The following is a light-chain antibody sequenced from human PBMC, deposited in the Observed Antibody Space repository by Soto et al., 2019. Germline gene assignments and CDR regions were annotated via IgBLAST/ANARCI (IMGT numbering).Light chain of an antibody. CDR2: RAS. CDR3: QQYNNWPYT. Sequence: EIVMTQSPATLSVSPGGSATLSCRASQHVSSNFAWYRQKPGQAPTLLIYRASTRATGIPARFNGSGSGTEFTLTFSSLQSEDFAVYSCQQYNNWPYTFGQGTKLEIK. CDR1: QHVSSN. J-gene: IGKJ2*01. V-gene: IGKV3-15*01.